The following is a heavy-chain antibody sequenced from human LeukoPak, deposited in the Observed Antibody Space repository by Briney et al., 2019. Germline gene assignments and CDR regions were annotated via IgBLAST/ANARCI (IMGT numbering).Heavy chain of an antibody. V-gene: IGHV3-23*01. J-gene: IGHJ4*02. CDR2: ISGSGGST. Sequence: GGSLRLSCAASGFTFSSYAMSWVRQAPGKGLEWVSAISGSGGSTYYADSVKGRFTISRDNSKNTLYLQMNSLRAEDTAVYYCARGQFRLGYYGSSGFDYWGQGTLVTVSS. D-gene: IGHD3-22*01. CDR3: ARGQFRLGYYGSSGFDY. CDR1: GFTFSSYA.